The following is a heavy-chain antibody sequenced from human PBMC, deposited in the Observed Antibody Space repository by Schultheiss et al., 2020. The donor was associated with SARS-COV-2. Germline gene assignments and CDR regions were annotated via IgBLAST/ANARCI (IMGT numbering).Heavy chain of an antibody. CDR2: IYHSGST. J-gene: IGHJ4*02. CDR1: GGSISSSNW. V-gene: IGHV4-4*02. D-gene: IGHD2-21*01. CDR3: ARYTAQTAYFDY. Sequence: SQTLSLTCVVSGGSISSSNWWSWVRQAPGKGLEWIGEIYHSGSTHYNPSLKSRVTMSLDTSKNQFSLKLSSVTAADTAVYYCARYTAQTAYFDYWGQGTLVTVSS.